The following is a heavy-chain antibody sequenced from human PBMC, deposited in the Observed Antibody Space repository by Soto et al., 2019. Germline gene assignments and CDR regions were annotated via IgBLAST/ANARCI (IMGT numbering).Heavy chain of an antibody. V-gene: IGHV3-48*03. CDR3: ARDPLYSSGWYLDY. J-gene: IGHJ4*02. D-gene: IGHD6-19*01. CDR1: GFTFSSYE. CDR2: ISSSGSTI. Sequence: GGSLRLSCAASGFTFSSYEMNWVRQAPGKGLEWVSYISSSGSTIYYADSVKGRFTISRDNAKNSLYLQMNSLRAEDTAVYYCARDPLYSSGWYLDYWGQGALVTVSS.